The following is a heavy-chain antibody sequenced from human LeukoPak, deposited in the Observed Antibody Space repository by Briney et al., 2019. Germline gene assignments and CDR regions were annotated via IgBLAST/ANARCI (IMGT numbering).Heavy chain of an antibody. CDR1: GFSFSSYA. D-gene: IGHD3-10*01. V-gene: IGHV3-23*01. J-gene: IGHJ6*02. Sequence: GGSLRLSCTASGFSFSSYAMTWVRQAPGKGLEWVSLISGSGGNTYYADSVKGRFTISRDNSNNTLFLQMNSLRAEDTAVYYCAKDYSNPYTMDVWGQGTTVTVSS. CDR2: ISGSGGNT. CDR3: AKDYSNPYTMDV.